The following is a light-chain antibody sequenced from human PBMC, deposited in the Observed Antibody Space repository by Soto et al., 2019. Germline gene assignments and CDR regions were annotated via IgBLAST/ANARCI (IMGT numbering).Light chain of an antibody. CDR3: QQSYSTPSIT. Sequence: DIQMTQSPSSLSASVVDRVTITFRASQSISSYLNWYQQKPGNAPKLLIYAASSLQSGVPSRFSGSGSGTDFTLTISSLQPEDFATYYCQQSYSTPSITFGQGTRLEIK. J-gene: IGKJ5*01. CDR2: AAS. CDR1: QSISSY. V-gene: IGKV1-39*01.